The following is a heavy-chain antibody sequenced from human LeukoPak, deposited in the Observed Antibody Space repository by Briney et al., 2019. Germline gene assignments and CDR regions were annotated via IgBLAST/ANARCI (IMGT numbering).Heavy chain of an antibody. CDR2: ISSSGSTI. J-gene: IGHJ6*03. V-gene: IGHV3-48*03. CDR3: AKAGIQLWLRFYYYYMDV. CDR1: GFTFSSYE. D-gene: IGHD5-18*01. Sequence: GGSLRLSCAASGFTFSSYEMHWVRQAPGKGLEWVSYISSSGSTIYYADSVKGRFTISRENAKNSLYLQMNSLRAEDTAVYYCAKAGIQLWLRFYYYYMDVWGKGTTVTISS.